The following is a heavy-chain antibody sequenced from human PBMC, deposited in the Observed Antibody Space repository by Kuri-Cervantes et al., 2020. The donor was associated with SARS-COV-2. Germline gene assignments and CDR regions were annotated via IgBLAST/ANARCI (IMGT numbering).Heavy chain of an antibody. D-gene: IGHD6-13*01. CDR1: GGSISSSSYY. Sequence: SETLSLTCTVSGGSISSSSYYWGWIRQPPGKGLEWIGSIYYSGSTYYNPSLKSRVTISVDTSKNQFSLKLSSVTAADTAVYYCARRIAAAGAFDYWGQGTLVTVSS. J-gene: IGHJ4*02. CDR2: IYYSGST. CDR3: ARRIAAAGAFDY. V-gene: IGHV4-39*01.